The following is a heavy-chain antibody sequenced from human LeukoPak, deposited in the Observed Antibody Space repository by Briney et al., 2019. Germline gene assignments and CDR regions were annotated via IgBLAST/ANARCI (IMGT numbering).Heavy chain of an antibody. D-gene: IGHD6-19*01. J-gene: IGHJ4*02. CDR1: GGSFSGYY. Sequence: PSETLSLTCAVYGGSFSGYYWSWIRQPPGKGLEWIGEINHSGSTNYNPSLKSRVTISVDTSKNQFSLKLSSMTAADTALYYCARESYPGGSGWSSGTYYFDNWGQGTLVTVSS. CDR3: ARESYPGGSGWSSGTYYFDN. V-gene: IGHV4-34*01. CDR2: INHSGST.